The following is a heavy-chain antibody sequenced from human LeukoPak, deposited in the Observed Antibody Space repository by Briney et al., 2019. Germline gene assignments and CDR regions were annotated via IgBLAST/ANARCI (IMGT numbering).Heavy chain of an antibody. J-gene: IGHJ4*02. V-gene: IGHV4-34*01. CDR1: GGSFSGYY. Sequence: SETLSLTCAVYGGSFSGYYWSWIRQPPGKGLEWIGEINHSGSTNYNPSLKSRVTISVDTSKNQFSLKLSSVTAADTAVYYCASSPSYYGSGSYVDYWGQGTLVTVSS. D-gene: IGHD3-10*01. CDR3: ASSPSYYGSGSYVDY. CDR2: INHSGST.